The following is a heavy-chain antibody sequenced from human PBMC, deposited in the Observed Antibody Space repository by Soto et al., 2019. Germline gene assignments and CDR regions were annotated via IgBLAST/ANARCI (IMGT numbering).Heavy chain of an antibody. J-gene: IGHJ6*02. Sequence: TLSLTCTVSGGSIRSGGYYWSWVRQNPRRGLEWIGNIYYSGNTYYNPSLKSRLTISVDTSKNQFSLNLSSVTAADTAVYYCARDRLMATAGTARHYFGLDVWGQGTTVTVS. CDR1: GGSIRSGGYY. CDR2: IYYSGNT. CDR3: ARDRLMATAGTARHYFGLDV. D-gene: IGHD5-18*01. V-gene: IGHV4-31*03.